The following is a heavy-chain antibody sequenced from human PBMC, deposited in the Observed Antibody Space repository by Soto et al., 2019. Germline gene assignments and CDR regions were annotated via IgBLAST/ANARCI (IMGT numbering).Heavy chain of an antibody. CDR1: GGTFSSYA. D-gene: IGHD5-18*01. Sequence: SVKVSCKASGGTFSSYAISWVRQAPGQGLEWMGGIIPIFGTANYAQKFQGRVTITADKSTSTAYMALSSLRSEDTAVYYCARDRGYSYGTFDYWGQGTLVTVSS. J-gene: IGHJ4*02. CDR3: ARDRGYSYGTFDY. V-gene: IGHV1-69*06. CDR2: IIPIFGTA.